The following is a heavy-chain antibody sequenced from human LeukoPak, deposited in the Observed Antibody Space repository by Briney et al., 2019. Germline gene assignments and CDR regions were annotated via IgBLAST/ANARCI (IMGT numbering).Heavy chain of an antibody. D-gene: IGHD1-26*01. Sequence: KESGPTLVKPTQTLTLTCTFSGFSLSTSGVGVGWIRQPPGKALEWLALIYWDDDKRYSPSLKSRLTITKDTSKNQVVLTMTNMDPVDTATYYCARNSGSYLAYYFDYWGQGTLVTVSS. CDR3: ARNSGSYLAYYFDY. J-gene: IGHJ4*02. CDR1: GFSLSTSGVG. V-gene: IGHV2-5*02. CDR2: IYWDDDK.